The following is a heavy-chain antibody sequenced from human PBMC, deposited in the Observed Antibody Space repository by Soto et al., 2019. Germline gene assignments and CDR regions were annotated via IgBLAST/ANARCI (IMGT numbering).Heavy chain of an antibody. CDR2: IYYSGST. CDR1: GGSISSYY. Sequence: SETLSLTCTVSGGSISSYYWSWIRQPPGKGLEWIGYIYYSGSTNYNPSLKSRVTISVDTSKNQFSLKLSSVTAADTAVYYCARESDDIALSGVHRVAFDIWGQGTLVTVSS. CDR3: ARESDDIALSGVHRVAFDI. D-gene: IGHD3-9*01. J-gene: IGHJ3*02. V-gene: IGHV4-59*01.